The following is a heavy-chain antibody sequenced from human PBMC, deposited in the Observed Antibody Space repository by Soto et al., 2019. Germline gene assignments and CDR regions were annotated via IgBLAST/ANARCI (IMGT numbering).Heavy chain of an antibody. J-gene: IGHJ4*02. D-gene: IGHD2-15*01. Sequence: EVQLVESGGGLVQPVGSVRLSCAASGFTFSTYSMNWVRQAPGKGLEWVSFISSSGGTIYYADSVKGRFTISRDNAKNSLYLQMNSLSDEDTAVYYCARLSVRYCSGGSCSQLDYWGQGTLVTVSS. CDR3: ARLSVRYCSGGSCSQLDY. CDR1: GFTFSTYS. V-gene: IGHV3-48*02. CDR2: ISSSGGTI.